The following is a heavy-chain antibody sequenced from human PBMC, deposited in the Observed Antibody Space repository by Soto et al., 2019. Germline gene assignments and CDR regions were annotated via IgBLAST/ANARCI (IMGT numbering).Heavy chain of an antibody. V-gene: IGHV4-59*08. J-gene: IGHJ4*02. CDR2: IYYSGST. CDR3: ARRYGSCFDY. CDR1: GGSISSYY. Sequence: QVQLQESGPGLVKPSETLSLTCTVSGGSISSYYWSWIRQPPGKGLEWIGYIYYSGSTNYNPSLKSRVTIXLNTAKNQFPLKLSSVTAADTAVYYCARRYGSCFDYWGQGTLVTVSS. D-gene: IGHD5-18*01.